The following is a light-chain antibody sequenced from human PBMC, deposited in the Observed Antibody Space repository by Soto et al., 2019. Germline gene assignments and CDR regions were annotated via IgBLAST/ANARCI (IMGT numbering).Light chain of an antibody. J-gene: IGLJ1*01. V-gene: IGLV2-18*02. Sequence: QSVLTQPPSVSGSPGQSVAISCSGSSSDVGSNNRVSWYQQSPGTAPKLMIYDVTNRPSGVPDRFSGSKSGNTASLTISGLQAEDEADYYCSSFTTSSTYVFGTGTKLPVL. CDR3: SSFTTSSTYV. CDR2: DVT. CDR1: SSDVGSNNR.